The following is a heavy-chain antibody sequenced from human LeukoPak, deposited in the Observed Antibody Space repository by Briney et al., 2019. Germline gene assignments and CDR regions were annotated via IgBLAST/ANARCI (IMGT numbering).Heavy chain of an antibody. CDR3: AREYCSGGRCYSGAFDI. V-gene: IGHV3-7*01. D-gene: IGHD2-15*01. CDR2: IKEDGNEK. Sequence: GGSLRLSCAASGFTFSSYWMNWVRQAPGKGLEWVANIKEDGNEKYYVDSVKGRFTISRDNAKNSLFLQMNSLRVEDTAVYYCAREYCSGGRCYSGAFDIWGQGTLVSVSS. CDR1: GFTFSSYW. J-gene: IGHJ3*02.